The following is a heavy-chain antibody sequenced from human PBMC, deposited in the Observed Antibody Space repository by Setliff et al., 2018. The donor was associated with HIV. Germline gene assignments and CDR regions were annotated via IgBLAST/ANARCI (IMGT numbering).Heavy chain of an antibody. D-gene: IGHD2-21*02. V-gene: IGHV1-69*10. CDR3: AKDVSPGQDIVVVTATDY. CDR2: IIPILGIA. J-gene: IGHJ4*02. Sequence: ASVKVSCKASGGTFSSYAISWVRQAPGQGLEWMGGIIPILGIANYAQKFQGRVTITADESTSTAYMELSSLRSEDTAVYYCAKDVSPGQDIVVVTATDYWGQGTLVTVSS. CDR1: GGTFSSYA.